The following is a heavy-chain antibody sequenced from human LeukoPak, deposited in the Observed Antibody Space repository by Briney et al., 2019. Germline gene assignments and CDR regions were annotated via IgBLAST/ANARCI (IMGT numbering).Heavy chain of an antibody. CDR3: ARDIAAAVSNWFDP. CDR2: IYHSGST. V-gene: IGHV4-30-2*01. J-gene: IGHJ5*02. Sequence: SQTLSLTCTVSGGSISSGGYYWSWIRQPPGKGLERIGYIYHSGSTYYNPSLKSRVTISVDRSKNQFSLKLSSVTAADTAVYYCARDIAAAVSNWFDPWGQGTLVTVSS. CDR1: GGSISSGGYY. D-gene: IGHD6-13*01.